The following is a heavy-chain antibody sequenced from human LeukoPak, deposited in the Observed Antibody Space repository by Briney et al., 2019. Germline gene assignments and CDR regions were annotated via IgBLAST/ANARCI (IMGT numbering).Heavy chain of an antibody. CDR2: INHSGST. CDR1: GGSFSGYY. Sequence: PSETLSLTCAVYGGSFSGYYWSWIRQPPGKGLEWIGEINHSGSTNYNPSLKSRVTISVDTSKNQFSLKLSSVTAADTAVYYCAIGLGSVAADYYYYMDVWGKGTTVTVS. V-gene: IGHV4-34*01. J-gene: IGHJ6*03. D-gene: IGHD2-15*01. CDR3: AIGLGSVAADYYYYMDV.